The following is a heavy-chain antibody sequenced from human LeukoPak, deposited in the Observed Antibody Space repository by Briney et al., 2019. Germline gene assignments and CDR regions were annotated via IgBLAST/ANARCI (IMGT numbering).Heavy chain of an antibody. D-gene: IGHD3-9*01. CDR2: ISSSSSYT. CDR3: ARNHQLRYFDPDYYYYCGMDV. Sequence: AGSLRLSCAVSGFTFSDYYMRWIRQAPGKGREWGSYISSSSSYTNYTHSVKGRFTISRDHAKNSLYLKMNSLSAADTAVYYCARNHQLRYFDPDYYYYCGMDVWGKGTGVTVSS. CDR1: GFTFSDYY. J-gene: IGHJ6*04. V-gene: IGHV3-11*06.